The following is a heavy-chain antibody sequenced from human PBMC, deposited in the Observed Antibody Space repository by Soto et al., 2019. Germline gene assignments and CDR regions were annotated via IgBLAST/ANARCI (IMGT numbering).Heavy chain of an antibody. Sequence: PGGSLRLSCAASGFTFSTYSMNWFRQAPGKGLEWISYITKSSRTIYYADSVKGRFTISRDNAKNSLYLQMNSLRAEDTAVYYCTRDHGYGYGMDVWGQGTTVTVSS. CDR2: ITKSSRTI. J-gene: IGHJ6*02. CDR3: TRDHGYGYGMDV. CDR1: GFTFSTYS. V-gene: IGHV3-48*01. D-gene: IGHD5-12*01.